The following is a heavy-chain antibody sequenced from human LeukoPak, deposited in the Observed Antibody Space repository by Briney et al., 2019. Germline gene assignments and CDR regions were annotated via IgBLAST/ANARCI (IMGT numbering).Heavy chain of an antibody. J-gene: IGHJ4*02. CDR1: GYTFTSYG. D-gene: IGHD2-15*01. CDR3: ARDHCSPGTCLGGH. Sequence: GASVKVSCKASGYTFTSYGISWVRQAPGQGLEWIGRIIPSLDVSNYAQKFQGRVTLSADKDTTTTYMELTSLRSEDTAIYYCARDHCSPGTCLGGHWGQGTLVTVSS. V-gene: IGHV1-69*04. CDR2: IIPSLDVS.